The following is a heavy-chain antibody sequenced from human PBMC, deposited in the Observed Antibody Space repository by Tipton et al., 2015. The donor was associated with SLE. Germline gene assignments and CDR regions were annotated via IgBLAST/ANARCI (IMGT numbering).Heavy chain of an antibody. D-gene: IGHD1-1*01. CDR1: RFTFSRFA. CDR2: ISGSGGTT. V-gene: IGHV3-23*01. Sequence: SLRLSCVASRFTFSRFAMTWVRQAPGKGLEWVSTISGSGGTTYYADSVQGRFTISRDNSKNTLYLQMNSLRAEDTAVYYCARDGIKTGYYYYMDVWGKGTTVTVSS. J-gene: IGHJ6*03. CDR3: ARDGIKTGYYYYMDV.